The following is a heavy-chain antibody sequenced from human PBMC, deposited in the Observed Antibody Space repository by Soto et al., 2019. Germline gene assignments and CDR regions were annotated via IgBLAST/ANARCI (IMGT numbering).Heavy chain of an antibody. D-gene: IGHD5-12*01. CDR2: ISGSGGST. CDR3: AKDAVYSGYAGHHHPPHEHY. Sequence: EVQLLESGGGLVQPGGSLRLSCAASGFTFSSYAMSWVRQAPGKGLEWVSAISGSGGSTYYADSVKGRFTISRDNSKNTLYLKMNSLRAEDTAVYYCAKDAVYSGYAGHHHPPHEHYWGQGTLVTVSS. V-gene: IGHV3-23*01. CDR1: GFTFSSYA. J-gene: IGHJ4*02.